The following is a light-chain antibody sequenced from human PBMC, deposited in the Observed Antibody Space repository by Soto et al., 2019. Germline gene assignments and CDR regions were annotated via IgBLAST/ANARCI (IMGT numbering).Light chain of an antibody. CDR1: ESVSSSF. Sequence: EVVLTHSPGTLSFSPGEIATLSFRASESVSSSFLTWYQQKPGQAPRLLIYRTSNRVTGIPDRFSGSGSGTDFTLTISRLEPEDFAVYFCQHYGNSLWTFGQGTKVDIK. CDR3: QHYGNSLWT. CDR2: RTS. J-gene: IGKJ1*01. V-gene: IGKV3-20*01.